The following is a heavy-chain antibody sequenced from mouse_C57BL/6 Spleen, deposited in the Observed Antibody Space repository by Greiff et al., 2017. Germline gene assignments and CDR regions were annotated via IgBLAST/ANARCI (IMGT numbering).Heavy chain of an antibody. CDR1: GFTFSSYA. D-gene: IGHD2-4*01. J-gene: IGHJ3*01. V-gene: IGHV5-4*01. CDR3: ARDTYYYEGFAY. Sequence: EVQGVESGGGLVKPGGSLKLSCAASGFTFSSYAMSWVRQTPEKRLEWVATISDGGSYTYYPDNVKGRFTISRDNAKNNLYLQMSHLKSEDTAMYYCARDTYYYEGFAYWGQGTLVTVSA. CDR2: ISDGGSYT.